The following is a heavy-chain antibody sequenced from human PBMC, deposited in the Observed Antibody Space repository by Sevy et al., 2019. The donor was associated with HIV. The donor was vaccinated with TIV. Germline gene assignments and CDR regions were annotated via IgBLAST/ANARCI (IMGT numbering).Heavy chain of an antibody. V-gene: IGHV3-7*01. Sequence: GGSLRLSCAASGFNFSSYWMSWVRQAPGRGLEWVANIKQDGSERYYVDSVKGRFTISRDNAKNSLYMQMNSLRAEDTALYRSARAIGLGYWGQGTLVTVSS. CDR2: IKQDGSER. CDR1: GFNFSSYW. D-gene: IGHD3-16*01. J-gene: IGHJ4*02. CDR3: ARAIGLGY.